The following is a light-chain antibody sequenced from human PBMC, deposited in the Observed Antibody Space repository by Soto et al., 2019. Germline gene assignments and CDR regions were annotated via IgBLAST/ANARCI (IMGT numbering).Light chain of an antibody. CDR2: DAS. CDR1: QTISTW. CDR3: QQYSSFSRT. J-gene: IGKJ1*01. Sequence: DIQMTQSPSTRSASVGDRVTITCRASQTISTWLAWYQQKPGKAPELLIYDASTLESGVPSRFSGSGSGTELSLTISSLQPDDFATFYCQQYSSFSRTFGQGTKVDIK. V-gene: IGKV1-5*01.